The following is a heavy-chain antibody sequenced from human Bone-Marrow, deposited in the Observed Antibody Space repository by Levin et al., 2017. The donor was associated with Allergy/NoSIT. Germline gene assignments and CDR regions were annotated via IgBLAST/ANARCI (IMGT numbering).Heavy chain of an antibody. V-gene: IGHV3-7*01. CDR3: ARDWESSGWYGPVGS. CDR2: IQQDGTET. J-gene: IGHJ5*02. CDR1: GVTFSTYW. D-gene: IGHD6-19*01. Sequence: PGGSLRLSCAGSGVTFSTYWMSWVRQAPGKGLEWVANIQQDGTETHYADSVKGRFTISRDNVKKSLYLQMNNLRAEDTAVYYCARDWESSGWYGPVGSWGQGTLVIVSS.